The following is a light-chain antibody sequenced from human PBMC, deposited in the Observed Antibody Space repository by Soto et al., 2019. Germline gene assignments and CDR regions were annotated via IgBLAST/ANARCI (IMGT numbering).Light chain of an antibody. J-gene: IGKJ4*01. CDR1: PDISNY. Sequence: DIQMTQSTYSLSASVGDRVTITCQASPDISNYLNWYQQKPGGAPKLLIYDASNLETGVPSKFSGSESGTDVTFTISSLQPEDIATYYCQQYDNLRGTFGGGTKLDIK. CDR2: DAS. CDR3: QQYDNLRGT. V-gene: IGKV1-33*01.